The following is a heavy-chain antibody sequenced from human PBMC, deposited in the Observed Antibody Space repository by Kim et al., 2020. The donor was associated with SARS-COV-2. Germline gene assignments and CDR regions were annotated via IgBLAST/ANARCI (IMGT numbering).Heavy chain of an antibody. CDR3: VKNILAGGADV. D-gene: IGHD6-25*01. V-gene: IGHV3-9*01. CDR1: VFTFHNHA. Sequence: GGSQRLSCVVSVFTFHNHAMHWVRQAPGKGLEWVAGIFWNGGGTGYADSVRGRFTISRDIAETSLYLQMNSLRTEDTALYFCVKNILAGGADVWRQGTTV. J-gene: IGHJ6*01. CDR2: IFWNGGGT.